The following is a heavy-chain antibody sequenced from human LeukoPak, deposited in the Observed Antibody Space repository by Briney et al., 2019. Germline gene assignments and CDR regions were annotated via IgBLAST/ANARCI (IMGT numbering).Heavy chain of an antibody. Sequence: PGGSLRLPCAASELTFSSYGMNWVRQAPDKGLEWVAGISYDGSNKYYADSVKGRFTISRDNSKNTLYLQMNSLRAEDTAVYYCAKEALRGSYSSGWYDYWGQGTLVTVSS. CDR2: ISYDGSNK. CDR1: ELTFSSYG. CDR3: AKEALRGSYSSGWYDY. D-gene: IGHD6-19*01. V-gene: IGHV3-30*18. J-gene: IGHJ4*02.